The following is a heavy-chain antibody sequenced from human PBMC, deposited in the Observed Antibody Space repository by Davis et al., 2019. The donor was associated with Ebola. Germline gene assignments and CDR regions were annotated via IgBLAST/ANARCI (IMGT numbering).Heavy chain of an antibody. CDR3: ARDRFFAFDF. V-gene: IGHV3-48*02. J-gene: IGHJ4*02. D-gene: IGHD3/OR15-3a*01. CDR2: ITKGSDAI. CDR1: GFVFSDFS. Sequence: GSLKISCAASGFVFSDFSMNWVRQAPGKGLEWITYITKGSDAIHYADSVKGRFTVSRDNAKNSVFLQMSSLRDEDSAVYYCARDRFFAFDFWSQGVHVSVSS.